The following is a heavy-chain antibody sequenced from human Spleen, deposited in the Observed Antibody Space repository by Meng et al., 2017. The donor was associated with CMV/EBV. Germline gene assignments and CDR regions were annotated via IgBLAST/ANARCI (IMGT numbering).Heavy chain of an antibody. CDR2: ISWNSGSI. V-gene: IGHV3-9*01. J-gene: IGHJ4*02. D-gene: IGHD4-23*01. CDR3: ARDGSGGNSEYYFDY. CDR1: GFTFDDYA. Sequence: SLKISCAASGFTFDDYAMHWVRQAPGKGLEWVSGISWNSGSIGYADSVKGRFTISRDNAKNSLYLQMNSLRAEDTAVYYCARDGSGGNSEYYFDYWGQGTLVTVSS.